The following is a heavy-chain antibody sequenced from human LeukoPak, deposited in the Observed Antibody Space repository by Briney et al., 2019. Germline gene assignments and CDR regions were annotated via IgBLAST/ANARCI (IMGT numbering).Heavy chain of an antibody. CDR1: GFTISGHA. CDR3: VKDFCRGGNCPFPFFDS. Sequence: PGGPLRLSCVASGFTISGHAMSWVRQAPAKGLEWVSITVAGYSETHYADSVRGRFTISRDDSSNTLSLEMNSLRADDTGTYYCVKDFCRGGNCPFPFFDSWGQGTVVTVSS. J-gene: IGHJ4*02. D-gene: IGHD4-23*01. V-gene: IGHV3-23*01. CDR2: TVAGYSET.